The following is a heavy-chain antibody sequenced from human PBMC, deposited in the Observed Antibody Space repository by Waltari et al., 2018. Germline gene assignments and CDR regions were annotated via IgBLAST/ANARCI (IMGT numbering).Heavy chain of an antibody. D-gene: IGHD3-3*01. V-gene: IGHV1-69*02. CDR3: ARGFWSGFDWFDP. J-gene: IGHJ5*02. Sequence: KASGGTFSSYTISWVRQAPGQGLEWMGRIIPILGIANYAQKFQGRVTITADKSTSTAYMELSSLRSEDTAVYYCARGFWSGFDWFDPWGQGTLVTVSS. CDR1: GGTFSSYT. CDR2: IIPILGIA.